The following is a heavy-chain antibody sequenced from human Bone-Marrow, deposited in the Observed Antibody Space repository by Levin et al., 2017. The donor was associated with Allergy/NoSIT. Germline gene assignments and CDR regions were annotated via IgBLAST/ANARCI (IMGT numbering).Heavy chain of an antibody. J-gene: IGHJ4*02. D-gene: IGHD3-22*01. CDR3: AKDYVYYDSSGYHAYFDY. V-gene: IGHV3-30*18. CDR1: GFTFSSYG. CDR2: ISYDGSNK. Sequence: PGGSLRLSCAASGFTFSSYGMHWVRQAPGKGLEWVAVISYDGSNKYYADSVKGRFTISRDNSKNTLYLQMNSLRAEDTAVYYCAKDYVYYDSSGYHAYFDYWGQGTLVTVSS.